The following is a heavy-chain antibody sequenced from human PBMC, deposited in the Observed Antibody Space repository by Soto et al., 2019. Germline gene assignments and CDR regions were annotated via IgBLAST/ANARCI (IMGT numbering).Heavy chain of an antibody. J-gene: IGHJ6*02. Sequence: ASVKVSCKASGYTFTGYYMHWVRQAPGQGLEWMGWINPNSGGTNYAQKFQGWVTMTRDTSISTAYMELSRLRSDDTAVYYCARDGQFYYYYGMDVWGQGTTVTVS. V-gene: IGHV1-2*04. CDR2: INPNSGGT. CDR1: GYTFTGYY. CDR3: ARDGQFYYYYGMDV.